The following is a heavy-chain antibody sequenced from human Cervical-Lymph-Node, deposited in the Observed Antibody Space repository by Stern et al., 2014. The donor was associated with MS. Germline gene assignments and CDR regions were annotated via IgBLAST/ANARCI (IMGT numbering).Heavy chain of an antibody. CDR2: ISRDGSRT. V-gene: IGHV3-74*02. Sequence: EVQLVESGGGLVQPGGSLRLSCAASGFTFSNYWMHWVRQAPGKGLEWVSRISRDGSRTTYADSVQGRFTISRDNAKETLYVQMNSLKAEDTAVYYCARTTTEAEDFDYWGQGTLVTVSS. D-gene: IGHD4-17*01. J-gene: IGHJ4*02. CDR3: ARTTTEAEDFDY. CDR1: GFTFSNYW.